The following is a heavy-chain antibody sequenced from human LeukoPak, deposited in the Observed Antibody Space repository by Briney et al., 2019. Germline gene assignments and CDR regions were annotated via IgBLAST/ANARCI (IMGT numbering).Heavy chain of an antibody. V-gene: IGHV3-48*03. D-gene: IGHD2-2*01. J-gene: IGHJ5*02. CDR2: ISSSGSTI. Sequence: GGSLRLSCAASGFTFSSYEMNWARQAPGKGLEWVSYISSSGSTIYYADSVKGRFTISRDNAKNSLYLQMNSLRAEDTAVYYCARGGDIVVVPAAMQGAYNWFDPWGQGTLVTVSS. CDR3: ARGGDIVVVPAAMQGAYNWFDP. CDR1: GFTFSSYE.